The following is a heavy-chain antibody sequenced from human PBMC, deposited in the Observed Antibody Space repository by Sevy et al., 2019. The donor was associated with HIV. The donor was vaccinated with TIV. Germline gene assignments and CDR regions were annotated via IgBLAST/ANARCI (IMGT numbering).Heavy chain of an antibody. J-gene: IGHJ4*02. Sequence: GGSLRLSCAASGFTFSSYEMNWVRQAPGKGLEWVSHISSSGSTIYYADSVKGRFTISRDNAKNSLYLQMNSLRAEDTAVYYCARDGPYCSGGSCYWKKLDYWGQGTLVTVSS. CDR2: ISSSGSTI. V-gene: IGHV3-48*03. D-gene: IGHD2-15*01. CDR3: ARDGPYCSGGSCYWKKLDY. CDR1: GFTFSSYE.